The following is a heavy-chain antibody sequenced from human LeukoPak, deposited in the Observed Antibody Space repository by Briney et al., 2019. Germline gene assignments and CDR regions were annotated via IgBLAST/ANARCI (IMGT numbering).Heavy chain of an antibody. D-gene: IGHD2-2*01. CDR2: ISAYNGNT. CDR1: GYTFTSYG. V-gene: IGHV1-18*01. Sequence: AAVKVSCKASGYTFTSYGISWVRQAPVQGLKWMGWISAYNGNTNYAQKLQGRVTMTTDTSTSTAYMELRSLRSDDTAVYYCARGVVPAALGPEDYYSMDVWGKGTTVTVSS. CDR3: ARGVVPAALGPEDYYSMDV. J-gene: IGHJ6*03.